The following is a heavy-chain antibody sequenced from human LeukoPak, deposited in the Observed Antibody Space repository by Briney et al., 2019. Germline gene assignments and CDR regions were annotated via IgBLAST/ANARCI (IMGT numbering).Heavy chain of an antibody. V-gene: IGHV4-59*01. CDR2: IYYSGST. D-gene: IGHD2-15*01. CDR3: AREGRYCSGGSCLLYYFDY. Sequence: SETLSLTCTVSGGSISSYYWSWIRQPPGKGLEWIGYIYYSGSTNYNPSLKSRVTISVDTSKNQFSLKLSSVTAADTAVYYCAREGRYCSGGSCLLYYFDYWGQGTLVTVSS. J-gene: IGHJ4*02. CDR1: GGSISSYY.